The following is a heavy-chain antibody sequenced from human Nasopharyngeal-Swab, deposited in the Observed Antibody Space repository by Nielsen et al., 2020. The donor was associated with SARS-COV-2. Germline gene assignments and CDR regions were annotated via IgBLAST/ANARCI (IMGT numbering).Heavy chain of an antibody. V-gene: IGHV1-24*01. CDR1: GYTLTELS. Sequence: AYEKVSCKVSGYTLTELSMHWVRQAPGNGLEWMGGFDPEDGETIYAQKFQVRVTMTEDTSTDTAYMDLSSLRSEDTAVYYCATDSPFGSGAYHYYYYYGMDVWGQGTTVTVSS. D-gene: IGHD3-10*01. CDR2: FDPEDGET. J-gene: IGHJ6*02. CDR3: ATDSPFGSGAYHYYYYYGMDV.